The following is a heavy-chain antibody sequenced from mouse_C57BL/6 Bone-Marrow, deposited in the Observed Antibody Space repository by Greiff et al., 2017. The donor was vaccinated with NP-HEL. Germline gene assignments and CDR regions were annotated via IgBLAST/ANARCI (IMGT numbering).Heavy chain of an antibody. CDR1: GYSFTGYY. J-gene: IGHJ2*01. CDR3: ARSVGSLLWLRQSYFDY. V-gene: IGHV1-31*01. CDR2: IYPYNGVS. Sequence: DVQLQESGPELVKPGASVKISCKASGYSFTGYYMHWVKQSHGNILDWIGYIYPYNGVSSYNQKFKGKATLTVDKSSSTAYMELRSLTSEDSAVYYCARSVGSLLWLRQSYFDYWGQGTTLTVSS. D-gene: IGHD2-2*01.